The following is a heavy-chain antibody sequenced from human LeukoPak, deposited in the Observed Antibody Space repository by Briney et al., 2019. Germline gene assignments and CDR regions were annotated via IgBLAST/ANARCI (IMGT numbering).Heavy chain of an antibody. D-gene: IGHD3-10*01. CDR2: INHSGST. CDR1: GGSFSGYY. J-gene: IGHJ4*02. CDR3: ASKAYGSGRTFDY. Sequence: SETLSLTCAVYGGSFSGYYWSWIRQPPGKGLEWIGEINHSGSTNYNPSLKSRVTISVDTSKNQFSLKLSSVTAADTAVYYCASKAYGSGRTFDYWGQGTLVTVS. V-gene: IGHV4-34*01.